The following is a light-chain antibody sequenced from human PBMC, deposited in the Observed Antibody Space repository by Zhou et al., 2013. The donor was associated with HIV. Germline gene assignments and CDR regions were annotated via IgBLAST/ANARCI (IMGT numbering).Light chain of an antibody. CDR3: QQCNSYPYT. Sequence: DIQMTQSPSTLSASVGDRVTITCRASQSISSWLAWYQQKPGKAPKLLIYKASTLESGVPSRFSGSGSGTEFTLTISSLQPDDFGTYYCQQCNSYPYTFGQGTKLE. V-gene: IGKV1-5*03. CDR1: QSISSW. J-gene: IGKJ2*01. CDR2: KAS.